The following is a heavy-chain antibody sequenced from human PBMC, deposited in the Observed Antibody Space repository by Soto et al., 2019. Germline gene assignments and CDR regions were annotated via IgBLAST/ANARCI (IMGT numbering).Heavy chain of an antibody. V-gene: IGHV3-23*01. CDR1: GFICSSYD. J-gene: IGHJ3*02. CDR3: AKATATSGGAFEI. Sequence: VSLRLSCAVSGFICSSYDMSWVRQAPGKGLEWVSTILVGGSTHYEDSVKGRFTISRDTSKNTVYLQMSSLTAGDTAFYYCAKATATSGGAFEIYGQGTMVTVSS. D-gene: IGHD1-26*01. CDR2: ILVGGST.